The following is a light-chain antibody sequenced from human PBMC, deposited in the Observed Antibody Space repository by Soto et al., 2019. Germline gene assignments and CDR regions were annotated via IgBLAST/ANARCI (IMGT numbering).Light chain of an antibody. CDR3: AAWDDSLSGVV. Sequence: QSVLTQPPSASGTPGQTVTISCSGRFSNIGSNFIYWYQQLPGTAHKLLIYRNNERPSGVPDRFSASKSGTSASLAISGLRSEDEADYHCAAWDDSLSGVVFGGGTKLTVL. CDR2: RNN. J-gene: IGLJ3*02. V-gene: IGLV1-47*01. CDR1: FSNIGSNF.